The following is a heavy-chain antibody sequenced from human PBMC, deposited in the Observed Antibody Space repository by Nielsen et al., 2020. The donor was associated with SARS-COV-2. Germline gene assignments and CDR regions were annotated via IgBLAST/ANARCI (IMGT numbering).Heavy chain of an antibody. CDR2: IWYDGSNK. Sequence: GGSLRLSCAASGFTFSSYGMHWVRQAPGKGLEWVAVIWYDGSNKFYADSVKGRFTTSRDNSKNTLYLQMTSLRAEDTAVYYCARETYYYDTSGYSFDYWGQGTLVTVSS. D-gene: IGHD3-22*01. V-gene: IGHV3-33*01. J-gene: IGHJ4*02. CDR1: GFTFSSYG. CDR3: ARETYYYDTSGYSFDY.